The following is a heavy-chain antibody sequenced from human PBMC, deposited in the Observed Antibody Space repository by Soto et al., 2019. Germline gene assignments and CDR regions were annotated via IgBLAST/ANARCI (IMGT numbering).Heavy chain of an antibody. D-gene: IGHD2-2*01. CDR2: ISAYNGNT. J-gene: IGHJ4*02. Sequence: ASVKVSCKASGYTFTSYGISWVRQAPGQGLEWMGWISAYNGNTNYAQKLQGRVTMTTDTSTSTAYMELRSLRSDDTAVYYCARGHLEDRIVVAGSHPGRYYFAYWAQGTLVTVSS. V-gene: IGHV1-18*01. CDR1: GYTFTSYG. CDR3: ARGHLEDRIVVAGSHPGRYYFAY.